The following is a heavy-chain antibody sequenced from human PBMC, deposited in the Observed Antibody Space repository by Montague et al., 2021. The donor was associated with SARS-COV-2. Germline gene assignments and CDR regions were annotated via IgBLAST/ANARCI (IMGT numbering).Heavy chain of an antibody. D-gene: IGHD3-22*01. CDR3: ARGTERLFTDDYDSSGYASDY. J-gene: IGHJ4*02. CDR2: INHSGST. Sequence: SETLSLTCAVYGGSFSGYYWSWIRQPPGKGLEWIGEINHSGSTKYNPSLKSRVTISVDTSKNKFSLKLSSVTAADTAVYYCARGTERLFTDDYDSSGYASDYWGQGTLVTVSS. CDR1: GGSFSGYY. V-gene: IGHV4-34*01.